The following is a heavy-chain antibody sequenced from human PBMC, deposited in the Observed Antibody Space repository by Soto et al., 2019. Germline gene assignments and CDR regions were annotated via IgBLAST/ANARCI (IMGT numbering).Heavy chain of an antibody. Sequence: EVQLLESGGGLVQPGGSLRLSCAASGFTFSRYAMSWVRQAPGKGLEWVSAISGSGGSTYYADSVKGRVTISKDNTIDTRYLHMDNRRAEDTVVYYCAKESMVRGVINYFDYWGQGTLGSVSS. D-gene: IGHD3-10*01. V-gene: IGHV3-23*01. J-gene: IGHJ4*02. CDR3: AKESMVRGVINYFDY. CDR1: GFTFSRYA. CDR2: ISGSGGST.